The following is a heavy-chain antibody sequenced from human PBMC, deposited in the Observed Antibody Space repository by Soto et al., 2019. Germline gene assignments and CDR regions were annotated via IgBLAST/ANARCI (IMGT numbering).Heavy chain of an antibody. CDR2: MNPDSGNT. V-gene: IGHV1-8*01. J-gene: IGHJ5*02. CDR1: GYTFTTYD. D-gene: IGHD3-22*01. Sequence: QVQLVQSGAEVKKPGASVKVSCKASGYTFTTYDINWVRQATGQGLEWMGWMNPDSGNTGYAQNFQGRVTMTRDTSISKAYMELTSLRSEDTAVYYCARGKVDAAYYYFDPWGQGTLVTVSS. CDR3: ARGKVDAAYYYFDP.